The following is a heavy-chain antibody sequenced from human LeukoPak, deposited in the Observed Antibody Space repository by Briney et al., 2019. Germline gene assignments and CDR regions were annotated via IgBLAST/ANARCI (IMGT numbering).Heavy chain of an antibody. V-gene: IGHV1-8*03. CDR3: ARAIRYQLLSDY. CDR2: MNPNSANT. D-gene: IGHD2-2*01. J-gene: IGHJ4*02. CDR1: GYTFSTYD. Sequence: GASVKVSCKTSGYTFSTYDINWLRQAAGQGLEWTGWMNPNSANTGFAQKFQGRAAITRDTSTATAYLELSSLTSEDTAVYYCARAIRYQLLSDYWGQGTLVTVSS.